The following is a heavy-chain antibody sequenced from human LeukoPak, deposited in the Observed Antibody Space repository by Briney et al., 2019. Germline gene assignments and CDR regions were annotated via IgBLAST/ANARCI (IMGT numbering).Heavy chain of an antibody. Sequence: PGGSLRLSCAASGFTVSSNYMSWVRQAPGKGLEWVSVIYSGGSTYYADSVKGRFTISRDNSKNTLYLQMNSLRAEDTAVYYCARELVRYYYDSSGPLDYWGQGTLVTVSS. CDR1: GFTVSSNY. CDR2: IYSGGST. D-gene: IGHD3-22*01. V-gene: IGHV3-66*01. CDR3: ARELVRYYYDSSGPLDY. J-gene: IGHJ4*02.